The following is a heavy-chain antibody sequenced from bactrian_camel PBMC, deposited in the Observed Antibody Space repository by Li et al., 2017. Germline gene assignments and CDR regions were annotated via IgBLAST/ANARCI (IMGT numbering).Heavy chain of an antibody. V-gene: IGHV3S56*01. J-gene: IGHJ7*01. CDR1: RVTKWCEYD. Sequence: HVQLVESGGGPVQAGGSLRLSCLIRRVTKWCEYDVSRYRLIPGKEREFVASNDIDGNTKYSDSVKGRFTTSRDKAENTVYLQMNSLKSEDTALYYCATLAPDYGLPVSYYGMDYWGKGTQVTVS. D-gene: IGHD5*01. CDR2: NDIDGNT.